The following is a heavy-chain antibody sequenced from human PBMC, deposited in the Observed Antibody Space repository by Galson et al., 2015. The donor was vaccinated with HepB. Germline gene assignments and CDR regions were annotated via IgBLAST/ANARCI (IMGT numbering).Heavy chain of an antibody. J-gene: IGHJ6*03. Sequence: WVSGISGSGGSTYYADSVKGRFTTSRDTSKNTLYLQMNSLRAEDTAVYYCAKVVSFWSGYYYHYYMDVWGKGTTVTVSS. CDR2: ISGSGGST. V-gene: IGHV3-23*01. D-gene: IGHD3-3*01. CDR3: AKVVSFWSGYYYHYYMDV.